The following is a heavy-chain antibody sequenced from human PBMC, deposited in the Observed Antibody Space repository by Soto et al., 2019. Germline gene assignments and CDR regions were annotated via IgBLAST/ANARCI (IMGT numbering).Heavy chain of an antibody. Sequence: SETLSLTCTVSGGSISNGGYYWTWIRQHPGKGLEWIGYIYYSGSTYYNPSLKSRVTISVDTSKNQFSLKLTSVTAADTAVYYCARDVTDFWSGHEGMDVWGQGTTGTAP. V-gene: IGHV4-31*03. CDR1: GGSISNGGYY. CDR2: IYYSGST. J-gene: IGHJ6*02. D-gene: IGHD3-3*01. CDR3: ARDVTDFWSGHEGMDV.